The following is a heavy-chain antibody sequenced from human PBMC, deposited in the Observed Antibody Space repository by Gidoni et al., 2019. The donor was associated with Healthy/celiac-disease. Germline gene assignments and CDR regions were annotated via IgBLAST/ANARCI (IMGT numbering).Heavy chain of an antibody. D-gene: IGHD3-3*01. CDR2: ISYDGSNK. V-gene: IGHV3-30*18. CDR1: GFTFSSYG. J-gene: IGHJ3*02. CDR3: AKVPSITIFGVVSTSGAFDI. Sequence: QVQLVESGGGVVQPGRSLRLSCAASGFTFSSYGMHWVRQAPGKGLEWVAVISYDGSNKYYADSVKGRFTISRDNSKNTLYLQMNSLRAEDTAVYYCAKVPSITIFGVVSTSGAFDIWGQGTMVTVSS.